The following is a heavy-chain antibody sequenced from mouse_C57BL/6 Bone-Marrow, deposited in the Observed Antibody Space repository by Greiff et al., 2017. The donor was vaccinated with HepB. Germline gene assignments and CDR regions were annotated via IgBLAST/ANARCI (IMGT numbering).Heavy chain of an antibody. CDR1: GYTFTSYW. V-gene: IGHV1-69*01. J-gene: IGHJ1*03. CDR3: ARNYYGSSYWYFDV. CDR2: IDPSDSYT. D-gene: IGHD1-1*01. Sequence: VQLQQPGAELVMPGASVKLSCKASGYTFTSYWMHWVKQRPGQGLEWIGEIDPSDSYTNYNQKFKGKSTLTVDKSSSTAYMQLSSLTSEDSAVYYCARNYYGSSYWYFDVWGTGTTVTVSS.